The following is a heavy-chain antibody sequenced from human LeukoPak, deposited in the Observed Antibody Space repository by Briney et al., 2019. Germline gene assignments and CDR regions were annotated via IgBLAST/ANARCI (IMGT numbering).Heavy chain of an antibody. J-gene: IGHJ4*02. CDR2: IYYSGST. CDR3: AKDPDWGYSSGWYDY. D-gene: IGHD6-19*01. V-gene: IGHV4-59*01. Sequence: PSETLSLTCTVSGGSISSYYWSWIRQPPGKGLEWIGYIYYSGSTNYNPSLKSRVTISVDTSKNQFSLKLSSVTAADTAVYYCAKDPDWGYSSGWYDYWGQGTLVTVSS. CDR1: GGSISSYY.